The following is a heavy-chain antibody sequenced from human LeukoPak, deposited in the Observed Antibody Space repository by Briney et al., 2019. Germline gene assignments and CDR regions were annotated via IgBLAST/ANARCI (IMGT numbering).Heavy chain of an antibody. CDR3: ARDRSTMVRGVIIHTNWFDP. Sequence: PSETLSLTCTVSGGSISSGGYYWSWIRQHPGKGLEWIGYIYYSGSTYYNPSLKSRVTISVDTSKNQFSLKLSSVTAADTAVYYCARDRSTMVRGVIIHTNWFDPWGQGTLVTVSS. CDR1: GGSISSGGYY. V-gene: IGHV4-31*03. CDR2: IYYSGST. D-gene: IGHD3-10*01. J-gene: IGHJ5*02.